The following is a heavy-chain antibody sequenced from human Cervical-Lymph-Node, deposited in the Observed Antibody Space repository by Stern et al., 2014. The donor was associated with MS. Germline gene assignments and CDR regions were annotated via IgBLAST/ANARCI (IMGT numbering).Heavy chain of an antibody. Sequence: QVTLKESGPTLVKPTQTLTLTCTFSGFSLSTSGVGVGWIRQPPGKALEWLALIYWEDDKRYSPSLKSRLTITKDTSKNQVVLTMTNMDPVDTATYYCAHAIPYDFWSGYYPTAFDYWGQGTLVTVSS. CDR2: IYWEDDK. CDR1: GFSLSTSGVG. D-gene: IGHD3-3*01. CDR3: AHAIPYDFWSGYYPTAFDY. V-gene: IGHV2-5*02. J-gene: IGHJ4*02.